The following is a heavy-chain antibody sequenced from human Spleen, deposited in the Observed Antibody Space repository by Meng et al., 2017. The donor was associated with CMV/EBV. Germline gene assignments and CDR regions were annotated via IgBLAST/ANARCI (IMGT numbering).Heavy chain of an antibody. CDR2: INPNSGDT. J-gene: IGHJ6*02. CDR1: GYTFTAYY. Sequence: ASVKVSCKASGYTFTAYYMHWVRQAPGQGLEWMGWINPNSGDTNYAQKFQGRVAMTRDTSLSTAYMELSSLRSDDSAVYYCARDRYTSSLALSSVWGQGTTVTVSS. V-gene: IGHV1-2*02. D-gene: IGHD3-16*02. CDR3: ARDRYTSSLALSSV.